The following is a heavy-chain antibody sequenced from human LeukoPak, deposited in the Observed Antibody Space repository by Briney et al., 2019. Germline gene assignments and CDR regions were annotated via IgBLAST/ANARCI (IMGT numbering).Heavy chain of an antibody. D-gene: IGHD2-2*01. J-gene: IGHJ3*02. CDR1: GFTVSSNY. CDR3: ARFPIVVVPAAPFDAFDI. CDR2: IYSGGST. Sequence: GGSLRLSCAASGFTVSSNYMSWVRQASGKGLEWVSVIYSGGSTYYADSVKGRFTISRDNSKNTLYLQMNSLRAEDTAVYYCARFPIVVVPAAPFDAFDIWGQGTMVTVSS. V-gene: IGHV3-66*02.